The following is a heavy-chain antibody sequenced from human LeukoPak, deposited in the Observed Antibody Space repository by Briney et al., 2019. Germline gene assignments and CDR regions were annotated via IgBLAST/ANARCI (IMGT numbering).Heavy chain of an antibody. Sequence: PGGSLRLSCAASRFTFSSYWMNWARQAPGKGLEWVASINHNGNVNYYVDSVKGRFTISRDNAKNTLYLQMNSLRAEDTAVYYCAREGEISETDYYYDGSGLDYWGQGTLVTVSS. V-gene: IGHV3-7*01. D-gene: IGHD3-22*01. CDR3: AREGEISETDYYYDGSGLDY. J-gene: IGHJ4*02. CDR2: INHNGNVN. CDR1: RFTFSSYW.